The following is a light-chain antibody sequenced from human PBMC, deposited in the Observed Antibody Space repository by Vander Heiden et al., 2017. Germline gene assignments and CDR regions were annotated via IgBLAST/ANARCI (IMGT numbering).Light chain of an antibody. CDR3: CSYAAGSTLL. V-gene: IGLV2-23*01. CDR2: GVA. Sequence: QSALTQSASVSGSPGQSITISCTGTSSDVGSRDLVSWYQQHPGKAPKRLMYGVATRPSGVSERFSASKSGNTASLTISGLQAQDEADYHCCSYAAGSTLLFGGGTKLTVL. CDR1: SSDVGSRDL. J-gene: IGLJ2*01.